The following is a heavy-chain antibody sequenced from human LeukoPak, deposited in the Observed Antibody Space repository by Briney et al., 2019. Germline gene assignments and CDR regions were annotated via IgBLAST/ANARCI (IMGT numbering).Heavy chain of an antibody. D-gene: IGHD4-23*01. Sequence: SETLSLTCTVSGGSISSNLWSWIRQPPGKGLEWIGYIYYTGRTHYNPSLESRVTISVDTSKNQFSLKLSSVTAADTAVYYCARHSRTVGSVGIDPWGQGTLVTVSS. J-gene: IGHJ5*02. CDR3: ARHSRTVGSVGIDP. CDR1: GGSISSNL. V-gene: IGHV4-59*08. CDR2: IYYTGRT.